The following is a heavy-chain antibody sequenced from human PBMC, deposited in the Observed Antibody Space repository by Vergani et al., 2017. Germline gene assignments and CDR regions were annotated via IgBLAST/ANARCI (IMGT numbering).Heavy chain of an antibody. Sequence: QVQLQQWGAGLLKPSETLSLTCAVYGGSFSGYYWSWIRQPPGKGLEWIGEINHSGSTNYNPSLKSRVTISVDTSKNQFSLKLSSVTAADTAVYYCATLYDYVLGSYRSPNPNWGQGTLVTVSS. V-gene: IGHV4-34*01. CDR2: INHSGST. D-gene: IGHD3-16*02. J-gene: IGHJ4*02. CDR3: ATLYDYVLGSYRSPNPN. CDR1: GGSFSGYY.